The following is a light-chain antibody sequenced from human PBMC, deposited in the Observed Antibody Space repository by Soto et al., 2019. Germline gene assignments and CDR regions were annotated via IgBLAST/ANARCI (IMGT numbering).Light chain of an antibody. CDR1: QSVSSYY. J-gene: IGKJ2*01. CDR2: GAS. Sequence: EIVLTQSPGTLSLSPGERATLSCRASQSVSSYYLAWYQQKPGQAPRLLIYGASSRAAGIPDRFSGSGSGTDFTLTISRLKPEDFAVYYCQQYGSSPYTFGQGTKLEIK. CDR3: QQYGSSPYT. V-gene: IGKV3-20*01.